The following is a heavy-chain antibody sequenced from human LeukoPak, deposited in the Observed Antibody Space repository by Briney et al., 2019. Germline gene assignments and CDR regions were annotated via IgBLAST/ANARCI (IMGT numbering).Heavy chain of an antibody. D-gene: IGHD1-20*01. Sequence: GGSLRLSCAASGFTFSSYAMSWVRQAPGKGLEWVSDISGSGGSTYYADSVKGRFTISRDNSKNTLYLQMNSLRAEDTAVYYCAKDRSRNWNEPTVFDYWGQGTLVTVSS. V-gene: IGHV3-23*01. CDR2: ISGSGGST. J-gene: IGHJ4*02. CDR3: AKDRSRNWNEPTVFDY. CDR1: GFTFSSYA.